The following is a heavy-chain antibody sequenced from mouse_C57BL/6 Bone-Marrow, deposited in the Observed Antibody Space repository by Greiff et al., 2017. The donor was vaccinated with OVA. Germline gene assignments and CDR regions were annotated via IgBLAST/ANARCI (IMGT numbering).Heavy chain of an antibody. CDR2: IDPEDGET. CDR3: ARGDYYGSSYWYFDV. J-gene: IGHJ1*03. Sequence: EVQRVESGAELVKPGASVKLSCTASGFNIKDYYMHWVKQRTEQGLEWIGRIDPEDGETKYAPKFQGKATITADTSSNTAYLQLSSLTSEDTAVYDCARGDYYGSSYWYFDVWGTGTTVTVSS. CDR1: GFNIKDYY. V-gene: IGHV14-2*01. D-gene: IGHD1-1*01.